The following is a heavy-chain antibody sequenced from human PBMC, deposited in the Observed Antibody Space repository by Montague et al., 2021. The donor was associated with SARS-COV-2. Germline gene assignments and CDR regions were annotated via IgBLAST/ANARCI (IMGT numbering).Heavy chain of an antibody. CDR1: GDSITPYGDSIGGYF. J-gene: IGHJ5*02. V-gene: IGHV4-4*07. Sequence: SETLSLTCSVSGDSITPYGDSIGGYFWSWIRQPAGKGLEWIGRIYANGNFDYNPSLNSRVSMSMDTSKQEFSMRLISVTAADTAVDYCARDVYYFGPGRGKHGAFDPWGQGILVTVSS. CDR3: ARDVYYFGPGRGKHGAFDP. CDR2: IYANGNF. D-gene: IGHD2/OR15-2a*01.